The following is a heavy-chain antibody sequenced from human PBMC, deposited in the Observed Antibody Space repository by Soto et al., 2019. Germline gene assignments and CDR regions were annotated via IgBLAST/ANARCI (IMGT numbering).Heavy chain of an antibody. J-gene: IGHJ5*02. CDR3: ARCKRLPRIAAAPLGGWFDP. CDR1: GGSISSYY. V-gene: IGHV4-59*12. D-gene: IGHD6-13*01. CDR2: IYYSGST. Sequence: PSETLSLTCTVSGGSISSYYWSWIRQPPGKGLEWIGYIYYSGSTNYNPSLKSRVTISVDSSKNQFSLKLSSVTAADTAVYYCARCKRLPRIAAAPLGGWFDPWGQGTLVTVSS.